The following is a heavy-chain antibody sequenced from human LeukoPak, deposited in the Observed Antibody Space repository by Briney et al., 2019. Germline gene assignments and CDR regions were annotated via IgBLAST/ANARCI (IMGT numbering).Heavy chain of an antibody. CDR1: GFTFSTYG. J-gene: IGHJ4*02. CDR2: ISDTGGNT. D-gene: IGHD5-24*01. CDR3: AKRSLYNGMSYFDY. V-gene: IGHV3-23*01. Sequence: GSLRLSCAASGFTFSTYGMNWVRQAPGKGLEWVSSISDTGGNTYYADSVKGRFTISRDNSKNTLFLQMNSLRADDTAMYYCAKRSLYNGMSYFDYWGQGTLVTVSS.